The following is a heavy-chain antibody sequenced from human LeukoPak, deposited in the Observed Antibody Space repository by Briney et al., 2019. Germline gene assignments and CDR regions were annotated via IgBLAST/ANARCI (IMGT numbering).Heavy chain of an antibody. CDR1: GFTFSSYA. D-gene: IGHD1-14*01. Sequence: GGSLRLSCAASGFTFSSYAMSWVRQAPGKGLEWVSAISGSGGSTYYADTVKGRFTITRDNSKNTLYLQMNSLRAEDTAVYYCAKTGHQSTEYFQHWGQGTLVTVSS. CDR3: AKTGHQSTEYFQH. V-gene: IGHV3-23*01. CDR2: ISGSGGST. J-gene: IGHJ1*01.